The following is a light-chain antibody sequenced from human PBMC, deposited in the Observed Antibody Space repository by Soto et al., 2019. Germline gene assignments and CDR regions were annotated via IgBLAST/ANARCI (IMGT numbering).Light chain of an antibody. CDR2: ENN. CDR3: GTWDSSLSGV. V-gene: IGLV1-51*02. Sequence: QSVLTQPPSVSAAPGPKVTISCSGSSSNIGNNYVSWYQQLPGTAPKLLIYENNKRPSGIPDRFSGSKSGTSATLGNTGLQTGDEADYYCGTWDSSLSGVFGTGTKLTVL. J-gene: IGLJ1*01. CDR1: SSNIGNNY.